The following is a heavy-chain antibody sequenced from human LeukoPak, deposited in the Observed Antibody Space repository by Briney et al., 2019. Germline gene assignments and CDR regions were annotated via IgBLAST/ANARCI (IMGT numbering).Heavy chain of an antibody. CDR3: ARDGGYDFWSGYYQDY. CDR2: IYSGGST. D-gene: IGHD3-3*01. Sequence: GGSLRLSCAASGFTVSSNYMSWVRQAPGKGLEWVSVIYSGGSTYYADSVKGRFTIARDNSKNTLYLQMNSLRAEDPAVYYCARDGGYDFWSGYYQDYWGQGTLVTVSS. CDR1: GFTVSSNY. V-gene: IGHV3-53*01. J-gene: IGHJ4*02.